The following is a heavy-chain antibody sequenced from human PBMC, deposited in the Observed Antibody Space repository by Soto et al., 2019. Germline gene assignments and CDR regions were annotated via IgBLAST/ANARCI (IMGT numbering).Heavy chain of an antibody. V-gene: IGHV1-18*04. J-gene: IGHJ5*01. CDR1: GYTFANYG. CDR2: ISGNNGAT. D-gene: IGHD1-1*01. CDR3: VRDLKYLRVTGNWFDS. Sequence: QVQLMQSGNEVKKPGASVTVSCKASGYTFANYGISWQRQAPGQGLEWMGWISGNNGATIFTPKVQDRLTMTLVTSTGVASLTLRSLRSDDPAIYYCVRDLKYLRVTGNWFDSWGQGTLFIVSS.